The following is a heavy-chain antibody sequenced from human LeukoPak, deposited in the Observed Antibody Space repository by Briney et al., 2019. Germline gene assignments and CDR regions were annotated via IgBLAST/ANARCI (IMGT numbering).Heavy chain of an antibody. D-gene: IGHD6-13*01. CDR1: GGSFSGYY. CDR3: ARGLGSSWGLNWFDP. Sequence: SETLSLTCAVYGGSFSGYYWSWIRQPPGKGLDWIGSIYYSGSTYYNPSLKSRVIISVDTSKNHFSLRLSSVTAADTALYYCARGLGSSWGLNWFDPWGQGTLVTVSS. V-gene: IGHV4-34*01. CDR2: IYYSGST. J-gene: IGHJ5*02.